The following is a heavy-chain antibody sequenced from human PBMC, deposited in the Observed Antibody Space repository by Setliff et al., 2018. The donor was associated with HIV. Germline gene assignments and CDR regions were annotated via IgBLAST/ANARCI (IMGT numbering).Heavy chain of an antibody. CDR1: GFMFTSYA. D-gene: IGHD6-13*01. J-gene: IGHJ4*02. V-gene: IGHV3-23*01. Sequence: PVGSLRLSCAASGFMFTSYAMTWVRQAPGKGLEWVSTIRGSGDTTHYADFVKGRFTISRDNSENTLYLQMNSLRAEDMAVYYCAREDSSWYGSLDYWGQGTLVTVSS. CDR2: IRGSGDTT. CDR3: AREDSSWYGSLDY.